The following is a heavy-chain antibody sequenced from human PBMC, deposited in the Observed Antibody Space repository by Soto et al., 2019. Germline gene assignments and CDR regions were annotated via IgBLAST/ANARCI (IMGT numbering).Heavy chain of an antibody. Sequence: SETLSLTCAVYGGSFSGYYWTWIRQPPGTGLEWIGEINHSGSTNYNPSLKSRVTISVDTSKNQFSLKLTSVTAADTAVYYCARDKITGRFDYWGQGTLVIVSS. CDR2: INHSGST. D-gene: IGHD2-8*02. V-gene: IGHV4-34*01. J-gene: IGHJ4*02. CDR3: ARDKITGRFDY. CDR1: GGSFSGYY.